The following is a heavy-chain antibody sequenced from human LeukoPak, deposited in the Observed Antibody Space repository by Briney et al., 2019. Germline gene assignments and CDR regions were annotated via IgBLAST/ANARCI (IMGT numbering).Heavy chain of an antibody. CDR2: ISSNGGST. CDR1: GFTFSSYA. Sequence: GGSLRLSCAASGFTFSSYAMHWVRQAPGKGLEYVSAISSNGGSTYYANSVKGRFTISRDNSKNTLYLQMGSLRAEDMAVYYCARSRYSGYDRQYYYYYMDVWGKGTTVTVSS. D-gene: IGHD5-12*01. J-gene: IGHJ6*03. V-gene: IGHV3-64*01. CDR3: ARSRYSGYDRQYYYYYMDV.